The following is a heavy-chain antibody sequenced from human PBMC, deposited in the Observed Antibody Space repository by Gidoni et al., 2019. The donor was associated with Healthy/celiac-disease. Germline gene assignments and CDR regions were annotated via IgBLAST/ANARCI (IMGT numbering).Heavy chain of an antibody. CDR1: GCSISSGDYY. J-gene: IGHJ4*02. D-gene: IGHD2-15*01. V-gene: IGHV4-30-4*01. Sequence: QVQLQESGPGLVKPSQTLSLTCTVSGCSISSGDYYWSWIRQPPGKGLEWIGYIYYSGSTYYNPSLKSRVTISVDTSKNQFSLKLSSVTAADTAVYYCARDSGYCSGGSCYGFDYWGQGTLVTVSS. CDR3: ARDSGYCSGGSCYGFDY. CDR2: IYYSGST.